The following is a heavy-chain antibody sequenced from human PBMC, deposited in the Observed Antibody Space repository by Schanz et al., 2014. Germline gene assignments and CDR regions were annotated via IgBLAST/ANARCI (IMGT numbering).Heavy chain of an antibody. CDR1: GFPFSSYA. J-gene: IGHJ4*02. CDR2: IYIGGNT. V-gene: IGHV3-66*01. CDR3: ARGGPAYYFDD. Sequence: VQLVDSGGGLVKPGGSLRLSCTASGFPFSSYALHWVRQAPGKGLEWVSFIYIGGNTYYADSVKGRFTISRDNSKNTVYIQMNSLRAEDTAVYYCARGGPAYYFDDWGQGTLVTVSS.